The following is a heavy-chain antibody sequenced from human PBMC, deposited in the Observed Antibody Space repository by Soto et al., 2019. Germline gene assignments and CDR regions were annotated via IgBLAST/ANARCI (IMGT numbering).Heavy chain of an antibody. CDR2: VYNSGST. V-gene: IGHV4-59*01. CDR3: ARESMTIFGVVTHSPPNDAFDI. Sequence: PSETQSLSCTVSGGSLTSYNWNWLRQPPGKALEWIGYVYNSGSTNYNPSLKSRVTISVDTSKNQFSLKLSSVTAADTAVYYCARESMTIFGVVTHSPPNDAFDIWGQGTMVTVSS. D-gene: IGHD3-3*01. CDR1: GGSLTSYN. J-gene: IGHJ3*02.